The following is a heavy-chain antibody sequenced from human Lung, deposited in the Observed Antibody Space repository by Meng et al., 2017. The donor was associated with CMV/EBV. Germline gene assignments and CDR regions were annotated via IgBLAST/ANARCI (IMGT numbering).Heavy chain of an antibody. CDR3: ARMSYDWDDQESNRFDP. J-gene: IGHJ5*02. V-gene: IGHV1-8*03. CDR2: MNPNSGNT. CDR1: YTFTNYD. D-gene: IGHD1-20*01. Sequence: YTFTNYDINWVRQATGQGLEWMGWMNPNSGNTGYAQKFQGRVTITRDTSIGTAYMELSSLRSEDTAVYYCARMSYDWDDQESNRFDPWGQGTLVTVSS.